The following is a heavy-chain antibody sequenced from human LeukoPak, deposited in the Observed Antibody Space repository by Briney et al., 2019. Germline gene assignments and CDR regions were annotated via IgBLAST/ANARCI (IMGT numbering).Heavy chain of an antibody. V-gene: IGHV3-30*02. CDR1: GFTFSSYD. CDR2: IQYDGSNK. CDR3: ANLHRVDY. Sequence: GGSLRLSCAASGFTFSSYDMHWVRQAPGKGLHWVAFIQYDGSNKYYADSVKGRFTISRDNSKNTLYLQMNSLRAEDTAVYYCANLHRVDYWGQGTLVTVSS. D-gene: IGHD4-11*01. J-gene: IGHJ4*02.